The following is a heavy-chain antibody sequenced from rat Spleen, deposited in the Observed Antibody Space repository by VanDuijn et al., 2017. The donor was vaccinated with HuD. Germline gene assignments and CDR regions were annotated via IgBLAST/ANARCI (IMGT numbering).Heavy chain of an antibody. CDR1: GFTFSDYY. V-gene: IGHV5-22*01. CDR3: ARQGGADFDY. CDR2: ISYEGSST. D-gene: IGHD5-1*01. J-gene: IGHJ2*01. Sequence: EVQLVESGGGLVQPGRSLKLSCAASGFTFSDYYMAWVRQAPKKGLEWVASISYEGSSTYYGDSVKGRFTISRDNAKSTLYLQMNSLRSEDTATYYCARQGGADFDYWGQGVMVTVSS.